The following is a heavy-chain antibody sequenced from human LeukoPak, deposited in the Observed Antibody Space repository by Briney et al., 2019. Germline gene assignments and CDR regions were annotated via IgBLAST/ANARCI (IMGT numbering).Heavy chain of an antibody. V-gene: IGHV1-3*01. CDR3: ATVGATMYYYDSSGYNF. CDR1: GYTFTSYA. D-gene: IGHD3-22*01. J-gene: IGHJ4*02. CDR2: VNAGNGNT. Sequence: ASVKVSCKASGYTFTSYAMHWVRQAPGQRPEWMGWVNAGNGNTKYSQKFQGRVTITRDTSASTAYMELSSLRSEDTAVYYCATVGATMYYYDSSGYNFWGQGTLVTVSS.